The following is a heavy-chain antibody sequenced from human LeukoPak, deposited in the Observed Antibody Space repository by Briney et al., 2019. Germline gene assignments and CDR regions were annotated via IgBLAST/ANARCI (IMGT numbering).Heavy chain of an antibody. Sequence: PSQTLSLTCTVSGGSISSGGYYWSWIRQPPGKGLEWIGYIYHSGSTYYNPSLKSRVTISVDRSKNQFSLKLSSVTAADTAVYYCARSGDTPSNWNFFDYWGQGTLVTVSS. CDR1: GGSISSGGYY. V-gene: IGHV4-30-2*01. D-gene: IGHD1-1*01. CDR3: ARSGDTPSNWNFFDY. CDR2: IYHSGST. J-gene: IGHJ4*02.